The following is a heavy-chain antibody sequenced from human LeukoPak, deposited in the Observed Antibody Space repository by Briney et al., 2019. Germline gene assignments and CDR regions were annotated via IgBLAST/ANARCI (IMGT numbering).Heavy chain of an antibody. CDR3: ARERERGYSDTNAFDI. CDR1: AFPFSSYA. V-gene: IGHV3-30*04. J-gene: IGHJ3*02. CDR2: ISYDGSNK. D-gene: IGHD2-15*01. Sequence: GGSLRLSCAASAFPFSSYAMSWVRQAPGKGLEWVALISYDGSNKYYADSVKGRFTISRDNSKNTLYLQMNSLRAEDTAVYYCARERERGYSDTNAFDIWGQGTMVTVSS.